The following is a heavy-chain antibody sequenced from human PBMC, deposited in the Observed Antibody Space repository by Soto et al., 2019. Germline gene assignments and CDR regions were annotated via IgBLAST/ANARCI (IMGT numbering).Heavy chain of an antibody. V-gene: IGHV4-59*01. J-gene: IGHJ3*02. CDR1: GGSISSYY. D-gene: IGHD6-13*01. CDR2: IYYSGST. CDR3: ASPRIAAAGLNDAFDI. Sequence: AETLSLTCTVSGGSISSYYWSWIRQPPGKGLEWIGYIYYSGSTNYNPSLKGRVTISVDTSKNQFSLKLSSVTAADTAVYYCASPRIAAAGLNDAFDIWGQGTMVPSPQ.